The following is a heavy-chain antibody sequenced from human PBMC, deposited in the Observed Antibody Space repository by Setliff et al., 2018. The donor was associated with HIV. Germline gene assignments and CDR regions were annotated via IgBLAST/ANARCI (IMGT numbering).Heavy chain of an antibody. CDR3: ARSGIAYTSNYEITSPFFDS. D-gene: IGHD1-7*01. J-gene: IGHJ4*02. CDR1: GGSITGHY. V-gene: IGHV3-7*01. CDR2: IKQDESDE. Sequence: PSETLSLTCTVSGGSITGHYWSWVRQAPGKGLEWVANIKQDESDEYYVDAVKGRFTISTDNAKNSLYLEMSSLRAEDTAVYCCARSGIAYTSNYEITSPFFDSWGQGTLVTVSS.